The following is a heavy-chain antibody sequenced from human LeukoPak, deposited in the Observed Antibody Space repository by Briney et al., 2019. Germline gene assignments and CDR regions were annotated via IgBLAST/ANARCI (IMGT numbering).Heavy chain of an antibody. Sequence: SVKGSCKASGGTFSSYAISWVRQAPGQGLEWMGRIIPILGIANYAQKFQGRVTITADKSTSTAYMELSSLRSEDTAVYYCARGELEYYFDYWGQGTLVTVSS. V-gene: IGHV1-69*04. J-gene: IGHJ4*02. D-gene: IGHD3-10*01. CDR1: GGTFSSYA. CDR2: IIPILGIA. CDR3: ARGELEYYFDY.